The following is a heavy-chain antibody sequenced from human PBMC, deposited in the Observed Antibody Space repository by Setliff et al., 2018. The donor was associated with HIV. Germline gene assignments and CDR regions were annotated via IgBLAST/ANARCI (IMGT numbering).Heavy chain of an antibody. CDR1: GFTFSSYS. V-gene: IGHV3-21*06. Sequence: GGSLRLSCAASGFTFSSYSMNWVRQAPGKGLEWVSSISRDTPRIHYADSVKGRFIISRDNAKNSLYLQMNDLRPEDTAVYYCARDPHALDYWGQGTLVTVSS. J-gene: IGHJ4*02. CDR2: ISRDTPRI. CDR3: ARDPHALDY.